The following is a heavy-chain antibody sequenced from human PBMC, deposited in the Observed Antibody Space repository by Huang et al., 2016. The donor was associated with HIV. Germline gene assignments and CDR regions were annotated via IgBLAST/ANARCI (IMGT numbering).Heavy chain of an antibody. CDR1: GYTFTSYG. CDR3: ARVSTPPTVTHDY. J-gene: IGHJ4*02. D-gene: IGHD4-17*01. CDR2: ISAYNGNT. Sequence: QVQLVQSGAEVKKPGASVKVSCKASGYTFTSYGISGVRQAPVQGLEWMGWISAYNGNTNYAQNLQGRVARTPDTSTSTAYMELRSLRSDDTAVYYCARVSTPPTVTHDYWGQGTLVTVSS. V-gene: IGHV1-18*01.